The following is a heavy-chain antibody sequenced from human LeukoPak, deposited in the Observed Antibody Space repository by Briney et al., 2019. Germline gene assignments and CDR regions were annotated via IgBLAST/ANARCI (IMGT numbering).Heavy chain of an antibody. D-gene: IGHD5-24*01. CDR2: INPSGGST. Sequence: ASVKVSCKASGYTFTGYYMHWVRQAPGQGLEWMGIINPSGGSTSYAQKFQGRVTLTRDTSTSTVYMDLSSLRSEDTAVYYCARNRDAYSPFDYWGQGTLVTVSS. V-gene: IGHV1-46*01. CDR3: ARNRDAYSPFDY. J-gene: IGHJ4*02. CDR1: GYTFTGYY.